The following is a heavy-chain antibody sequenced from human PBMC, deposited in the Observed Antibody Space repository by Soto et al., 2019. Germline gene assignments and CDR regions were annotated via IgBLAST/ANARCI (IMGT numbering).Heavy chain of an antibody. CDR3: ARPRYSSSWSSFDY. J-gene: IGHJ4*02. CDR1: GTSYG. CDR2: ISAYNGNT. V-gene: IGHV1-18*04. D-gene: IGHD6-13*01. Sequence: QVQLVQSGAEVKKPGASVKVSCKAAGTSYGISWVRQAPGQGLEWMGWISAYNGNTNYAQKLQGRVTMTTDTSTSTAYMELRSLRSDDTAVYYCARPRYSSSWSSFDYWGQGTLVTVSS.